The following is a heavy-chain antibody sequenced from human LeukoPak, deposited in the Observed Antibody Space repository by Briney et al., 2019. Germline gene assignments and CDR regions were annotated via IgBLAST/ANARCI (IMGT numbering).Heavy chain of an antibody. CDR3: ARLAWLDY. V-gene: IGHV3-48*01. CDR2: ISSSSSTI. J-gene: IGHJ4*02. Sequence: GGSLRLSCAASGFTFSSYIMNWVRQAPGKGLEWVSYISSSSSTIYYADSVKGRFTISRDNAKNSLYLQMNSLRAEDTAVYYCARLAWLDYWGQGTLVTVSS. D-gene: IGHD5-12*01. CDR1: GFTFSSYI.